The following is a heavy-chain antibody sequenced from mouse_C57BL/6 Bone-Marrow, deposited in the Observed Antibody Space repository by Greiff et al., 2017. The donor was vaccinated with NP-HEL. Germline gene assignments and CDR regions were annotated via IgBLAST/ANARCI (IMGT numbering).Heavy chain of an antibody. CDR1: GFSLTSYA. V-gene: IGHV2-9-1*01. Sequence: VMLVESGPGLVAPSQSLSITCTVSGFSLTSYAISWVRQPPGKGLEWLGVIWTGGGTNYNSALKSRLSISKDNAKSQVFLKMNSLQTDDTARYYCARAYYSNSWFAYWGQGTLVTVSA. J-gene: IGHJ3*01. CDR3: ARAYYSNSWFAY. D-gene: IGHD2-5*01. CDR2: IWTGGGT.